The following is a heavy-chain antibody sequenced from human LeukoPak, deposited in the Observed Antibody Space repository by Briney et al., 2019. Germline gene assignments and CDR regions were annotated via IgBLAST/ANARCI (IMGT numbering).Heavy chain of an antibody. D-gene: IGHD5-12*01. J-gene: IGHJ4*02. CDR3: ARHGGYSGYDSAFDY. CDR1: GYSFTSYW. Sequence: GESLKISCKGSGYSFTSYWIGWVRQMRGKGLEWMGIIYPGDSDTRYSPSFQGQVTISADKSISTAYLQWSSLKASDTAMYYCARHGGYSGYDSAFDYWGQGTLVTVSS. V-gene: IGHV5-51*01. CDR2: IYPGDSDT.